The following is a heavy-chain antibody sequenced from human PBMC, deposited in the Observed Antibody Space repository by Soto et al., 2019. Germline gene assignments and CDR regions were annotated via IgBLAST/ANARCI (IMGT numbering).Heavy chain of an antibody. J-gene: IGHJ6*02. CDR3: ARDHFIIVAGDYYYGMDV. Sequence: VQLVQSGAEVKKPGASVKVSCKASGYTFTSYAMHWVRQAPGQRLEWMGWINAGNGNTKYSQKFQGRVTITRDTSASTAYMELSSLRSEDTAVYYCARDHFIIVAGDYYYGMDVWGQGTTVTVSS. D-gene: IGHD2-15*01. V-gene: IGHV1-3*01. CDR2: INAGNGNT. CDR1: GYTFTSYA.